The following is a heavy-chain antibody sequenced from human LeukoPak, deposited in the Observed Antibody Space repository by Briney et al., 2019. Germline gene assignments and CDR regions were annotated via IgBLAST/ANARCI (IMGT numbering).Heavy chain of an antibody. J-gene: IGHJ4*02. CDR3: AGKWLRFVSSLDY. CDR2: IIPIFGTA. CDR1: GGTSISYA. Sequence: SVKVSCKASGGTSISYAISWVRQAPGQGLEWMGGIIPIFGTANYAQKFQGRVTITADESTSTAYMELSSLRSEDTAVYSCAGKWLRFVSSLDYWGQGTLVTVSS. V-gene: IGHV1-69*13. D-gene: IGHD5-12*01.